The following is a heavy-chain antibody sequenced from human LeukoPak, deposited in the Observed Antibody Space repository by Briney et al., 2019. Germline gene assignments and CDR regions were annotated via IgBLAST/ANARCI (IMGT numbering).Heavy chain of an antibody. J-gene: IGHJ6*02. D-gene: IGHD2-15*01. CDR1: GDSVSSNSAA. CDR3: ARDQPPDIVVVVAATNYYYGMDV. V-gene: IGHV6-1*01. Sequence: SQTLSLTCAISGDSVSSNSAAWNWIRQSPSRGLEWLGRTYYRSKWYNDYAVSVKSRITINPDTSKNQFSLQLNSVTPEDTAVYYCARDQPPDIVVVVAATNYYYGMDVWGQGTTVTVSS. CDR2: TYYRSKWYN.